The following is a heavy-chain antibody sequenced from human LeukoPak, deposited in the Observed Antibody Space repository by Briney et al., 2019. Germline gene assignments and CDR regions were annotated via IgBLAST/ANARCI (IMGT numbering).Heavy chain of an antibody. CDR3: TAYYYDNGGYYFDL. CDR1: GITFHNAW. V-gene: IGHV3-15*04. Sequence: PGGSLRLSCAASGITFHNAWMTWVRQAPGKGLEWVGRIESKADGGTIDYGTAVKGRFIIPRDDSKDTVFLQMNSLKTEDTGVYYCTAYYYDNGGYYFDLWGRGTLVTVSS. CDR2: IESKADGGTI. D-gene: IGHD3-22*01. J-gene: IGHJ2*01.